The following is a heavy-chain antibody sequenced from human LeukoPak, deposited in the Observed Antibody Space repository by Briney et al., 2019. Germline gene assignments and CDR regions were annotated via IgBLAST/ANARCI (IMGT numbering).Heavy chain of an antibody. D-gene: IGHD5-12*01. Sequence: PSETLSLTCAVYGGSFSGYYWSWIRQPPGKGLEWIGEINHSGSTNYNPSLKSRVTISVDTSKNQFSLKLSSATAADTAVYYCARGSGYGPPFDYWGQGTLVTVSS. CDR2: INHSGST. V-gene: IGHV4-34*01. CDR1: GGSFSGYY. CDR3: ARGSGYGPPFDY. J-gene: IGHJ4*02.